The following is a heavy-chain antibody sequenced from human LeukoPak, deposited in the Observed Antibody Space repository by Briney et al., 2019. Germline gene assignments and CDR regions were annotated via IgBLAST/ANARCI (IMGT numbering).Heavy chain of an antibody. CDR3: ARGGSGRQYYYYYYYMDV. CDR1: RYTFTSYV. Sequence: GASVTVSCKASRYTFTSYVINWVPQAAGQGREWMGWMNLNSGNTGYAQKLQGRVTMTRNTSISTAYMELSSLGSEDTAVYYCARGGSGRQYYYYYYYMDVWGKGTTVTISS. D-gene: IGHD3-10*01. J-gene: IGHJ6*03. CDR2: MNLNSGNT. V-gene: IGHV1-8*01.